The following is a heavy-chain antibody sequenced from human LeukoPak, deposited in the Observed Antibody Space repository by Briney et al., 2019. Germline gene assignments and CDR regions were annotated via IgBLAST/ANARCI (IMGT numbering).Heavy chain of an antibody. V-gene: IGHV3-23*01. D-gene: IGHD2-21*02. CDR3: AKHQRSTLVTAYFDS. J-gene: IGHJ4*02. Sequence: PGGSLRLSCTASGFTFSTLAMSWVRQAPGKGLEWVSSISSRGDDTTYADSVKGRFTISRDNSKNTLYLQLNSLRVDDAAIYYCAKHQRSTLVTAYFDSWGQGTLVTVSS. CDR2: ISSRGDDT. CDR1: GFTFSTLA.